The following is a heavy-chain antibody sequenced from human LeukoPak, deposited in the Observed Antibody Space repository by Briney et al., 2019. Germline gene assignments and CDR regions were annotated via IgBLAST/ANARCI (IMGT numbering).Heavy chain of an antibody. V-gene: IGHV4-34*01. CDR1: GGSFSGYY. CDR3: ARGLTH. J-gene: IGHJ4*02. Sequence: SETLSLTCSVYGGSFSGYYWRWIRQPPGKGLEWIGEINHSGNSNYNPSLKSRVTLSVDTSKNQFSLKLNSVTAADTDVYYCARGLTHWGQGTLVTVSS. CDR2: INHSGNS.